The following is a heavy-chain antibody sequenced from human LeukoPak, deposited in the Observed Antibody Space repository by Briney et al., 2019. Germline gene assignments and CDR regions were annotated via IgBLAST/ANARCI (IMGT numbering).Heavy chain of an antibody. D-gene: IGHD6-6*01. V-gene: IGHV3-48*01. CDR1: GFTLSTYR. Sequence: GGSLRLSCVASGFTLSTYRMNWVRQAPGKGLEWVSYISTSSNTIYYADSVKGRFTISRDNAKNSLYLQMNSLRAEDTAVYYCARDLRYSSSFYGMDVWGQGTTVTVSS. CDR3: ARDLRYSSSFYGMDV. CDR2: ISTSSNTI. J-gene: IGHJ6*02.